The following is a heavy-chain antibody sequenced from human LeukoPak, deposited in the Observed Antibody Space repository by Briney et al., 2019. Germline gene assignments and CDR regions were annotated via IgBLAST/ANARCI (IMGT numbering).Heavy chain of an antibody. CDR1: GYSISSGYY. J-gene: IGHJ6*03. CDR3: ARSHDYGDHEIRRYYYYMDV. CDR2: IYHSGRT. D-gene: IGHD4-17*01. V-gene: IGHV4-38-2*02. Sequence: TSETLSLTCTVSGYSISSGYYWGWIRQPPGKGLEWIGSIYHSGRTFYNPSLKSRVTISVDTSKNQFSLKLSSVTAADTAVYYCARSHDYGDHEIRRYYYYMDVWGKGTTVTISS.